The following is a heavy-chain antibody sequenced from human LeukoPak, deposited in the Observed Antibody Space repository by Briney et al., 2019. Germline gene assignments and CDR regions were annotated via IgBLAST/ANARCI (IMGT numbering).Heavy chain of an antibody. CDR3: ARYPGDIVVVVAATLNAFDI. D-gene: IGHD2-15*01. CDR2: INPSGGST. V-gene: IGHV1-46*01. CDR1: GYTFTSYY. Sequence: ASVKVSCKASGYTFTSYYMHWVRQAPGQGREWMGIINPSGGSTSYAQKFQGRVTMTRDTSTSTVYMELSSLRSEDTAVYYCARYPGDIVVVVAATLNAFDIWGQGTVVTVSS. J-gene: IGHJ3*02.